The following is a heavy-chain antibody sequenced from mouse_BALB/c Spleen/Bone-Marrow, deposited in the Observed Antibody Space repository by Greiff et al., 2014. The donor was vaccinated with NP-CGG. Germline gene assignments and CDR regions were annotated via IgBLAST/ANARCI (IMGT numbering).Heavy chain of an antibody. V-gene: IGHV1-69*02. D-gene: IGHD2-1*01. Sequence: VQLQQSGAELVKPGAPVRLSCKASGYSFTSYWMNWVKQRPGRGLEWIGRIDPSDSKTHYNQKFKDKATLTVDKSSSTAYIQLSSLTSEDSAVYYCARDHFYYGNCEFVYWGQGTLVTVSA. CDR3: ARDHFYYGNCEFVY. J-gene: IGHJ3*01. CDR2: IDPSDSKT. CDR1: GYSFTSYW.